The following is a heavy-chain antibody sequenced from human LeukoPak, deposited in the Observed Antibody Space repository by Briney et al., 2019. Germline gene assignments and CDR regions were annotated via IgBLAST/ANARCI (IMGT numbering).Heavy chain of an antibody. CDR1: GFTFSNYA. D-gene: IGHD5-18*01. J-gene: IGHJ4*02. Sequence: GGSLRLSCAASGFTFSNYAITWVRQAPGKGLEWVSTISSSGTNTYYADSVKGRFTISRDNSKNTLYLQMNSLRAEDTAVYYCTTATAMPIFDYWGQGTLVTVSS. CDR3: TTATAMPIFDY. V-gene: IGHV3-23*01. CDR2: ISSSGTNT.